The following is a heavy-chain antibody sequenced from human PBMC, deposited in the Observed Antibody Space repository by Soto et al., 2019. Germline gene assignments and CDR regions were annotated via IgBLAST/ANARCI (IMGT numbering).Heavy chain of an antibody. V-gene: IGHV3-7*03. CDR1: GFTFSSYW. J-gene: IGHJ3*02. CDR3: ARDTELRDAFDI. CDR2: IKQDGSEK. Sequence: GGSLRLSCAGSGFTFSSYWMSWVRQAPGKGLEWVANIKQDGSEKYYVDSVKGRFTISRDNAKNSLYLQMNSLRAEDTAVYYCARDTELRDAFDIWGQGTMVTASS. D-gene: IGHD1-26*01.